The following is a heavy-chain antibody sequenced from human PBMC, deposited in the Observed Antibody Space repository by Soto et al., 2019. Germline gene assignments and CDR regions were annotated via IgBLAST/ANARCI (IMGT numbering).Heavy chain of an antibody. V-gene: IGHV1-18*01. Sequence: QVPLVQSGAEVKKPGASVKVSCKGSGYTFTSFGITWVRQAPGQGLEWMGWITTYNDNTNYAQKFQGRVPMTTDTSTITAYMELRSLRSDDTAVYYCARVGVVKGYPYVDASDYWGQGTLVSVSS. CDR3: ARVGVVKGYPYVDASDY. J-gene: IGHJ4*02. CDR2: ITTYNDNT. CDR1: GYTFTSFG. D-gene: IGHD4-17*01.